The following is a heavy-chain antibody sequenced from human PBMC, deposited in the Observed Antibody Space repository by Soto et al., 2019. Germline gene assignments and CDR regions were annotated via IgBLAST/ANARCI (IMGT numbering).Heavy chain of an antibody. CDR3: AMGVLDQLLPLDY. CDR1: GGSISSGDYY. CDR2: IYYSGST. Sequence: SETLSLTCTVSGGSISSGDYYWSWIRQPPGKGLEWIGYIYYSGSTYYNPSLKSRVTISVDTSKNQFSLKLSSVTAADTAVYYCAMGVLDQLLPLDYWGQGTLVTVSS. J-gene: IGHJ4*02. D-gene: IGHD2-2*01. V-gene: IGHV4-30-4*01.